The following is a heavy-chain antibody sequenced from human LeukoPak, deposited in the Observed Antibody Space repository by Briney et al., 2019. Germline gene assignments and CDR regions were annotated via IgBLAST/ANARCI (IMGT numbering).Heavy chain of an antibody. CDR1: GGTFSSYA. J-gene: IGHJ4*02. CDR3: ARDYSGSYGTPFDY. CDR2: IIPILGIA. Sequence: ASVKVSCKASGGTFSSYAISWVRQAPGQGLEWMGRIIPILGIANYAQKFRGRVTITADKSTSTAYMELSSLRSEDTAVYYCARDYSGSYGTPFDYWGQGTLVAVSS. V-gene: IGHV1-69*04. D-gene: IGHD1-26*01.